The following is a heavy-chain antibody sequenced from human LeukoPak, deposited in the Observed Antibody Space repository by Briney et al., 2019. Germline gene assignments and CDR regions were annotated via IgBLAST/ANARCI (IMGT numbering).Heavy chain of an antibody. CDR2: FDPEDGET. CDR1: GYTLTELS. D-gene: IGHD3-22*01. CDR3: ATPGEYHYDSSGYYSAFDI. V-gene: IGHV1-24*01. J-gene: IGHJ3*02. Sequence: ASVKVSCKVSGYTLTELSMHWVRQAPGKGLEWMGGFDPEDGETIYAQKFQGRVTMTKDTSTDSAYMELSSLRSEDTAVYYCATPGEYHYDSSGYYSAFDIWGQGTMVTVSS.